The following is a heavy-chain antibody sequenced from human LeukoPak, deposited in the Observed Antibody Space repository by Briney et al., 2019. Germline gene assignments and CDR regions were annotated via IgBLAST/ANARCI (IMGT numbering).Heavy chain of an antibody. CDR3: TRGDAAMVKSLNY. Sequence: GGSLRLSCAASGFNVSSKYMSWVRQAPGKGLEWLSIIYSGGSTYYANSVKGRFTISRDKSKSTLYLQMNSLRVDDSAVYYCTRGDAAMVKSLNYWGQGTLVTVSS. CDR1: GFNVSSKY. CDR2: IYSGGST. V-gene: IGHV3-53*01. D-gene: IGHD5-18*01. J-gene: IGHJ4*02.